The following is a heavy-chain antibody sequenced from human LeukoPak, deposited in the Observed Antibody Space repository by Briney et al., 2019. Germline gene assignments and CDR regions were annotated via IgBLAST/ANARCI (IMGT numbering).Heavy chain of an antibody. CDR1: GYTFTGYY. J-gene: IGHJ5*02. CDR2: INPNSGGT. Sequence: ASVKVSCKASGYTFTGYYMHWVRHAPGQGLEWMGWINPNSGGTNYAQKFQGRVTMTRDTSISTAYMELSRLRSDDTAVYYCARKEGYSSGWYEENWFDPWGQGTLVTVSS. V-gene: IGHV1-2*02. D-gene: IGHD6-19*01. CDR3: ARKEGYSSGWYEENWFDP.